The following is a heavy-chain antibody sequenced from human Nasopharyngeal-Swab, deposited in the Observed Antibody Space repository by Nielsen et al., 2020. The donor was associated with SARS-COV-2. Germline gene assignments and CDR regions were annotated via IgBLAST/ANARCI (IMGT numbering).Heavy chain of an antibody. Sequence: VGQHPGKGLEWVAIIWYDGSSKYYADSVKGRFTISRDNSKNTLYLQMNSLRAEDTAVYYCARDGDILTGLSLDYWGQGTLVTVSS. V-gene: IGHV3-33*01. CDR3: ARDGDILTGLSLDY. CDR2: IWYDGSSK. D-gene: IGHD3-9*01. J-gene: IGHJ4*02.